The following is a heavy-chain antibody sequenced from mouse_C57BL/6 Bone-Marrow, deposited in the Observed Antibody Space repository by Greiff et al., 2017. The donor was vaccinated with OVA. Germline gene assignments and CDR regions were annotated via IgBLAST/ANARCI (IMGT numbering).Heavy chain of an antibody. D-gene: IGHD2-3*01. CDR3: AREGIYDGYSYAMDY. CDR1: GYTFTSYG. J-gene: IGHJ4*01. CDR2: IYPRSGNT. V-gene: IGHV1-81*01. Sequence: QVQLKESGAELARPGASVKLSCKASGYTFTSYGISWVKQRTGQGLEWIGEIYPRSGNTYYNEKFKGKATLTADKSSSTAYMELRSLTSEDSAVYFCAREGIYDGYSYAMDYWGQGTSVTVSS.